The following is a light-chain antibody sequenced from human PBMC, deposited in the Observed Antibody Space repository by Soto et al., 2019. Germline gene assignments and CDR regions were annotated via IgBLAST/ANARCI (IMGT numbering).Light chain of an antibody. V-gene: IGLV2-11*01. CDR3: CSYAFTFAV. CDR2: DVS. J-gene: IGLJ2*01. Sequence: QSALTQPRSVSGSPGQSVAISCTGTSSNLDPYNYVSWYQQHPGKAPTLIIYDVSNRPSGVPDRFSGSKSGNTASLTISGLQADDEADYYCCSYAFTFAVFGGGTKLTVL. CDR1: SSNLDPYNY.